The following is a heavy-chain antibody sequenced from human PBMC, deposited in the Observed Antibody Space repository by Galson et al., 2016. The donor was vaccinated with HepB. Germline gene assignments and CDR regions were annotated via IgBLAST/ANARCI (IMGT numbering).Heavy chain of an antibody. V-gene: IGHV4-39*07. CDR2: LYYSWST. CDR3: ARESVITPYNWFDP. D-gene: IGHD3-22*01. Sequence: LSLTCTVSGGSISSSTYYWGWIRQPPGKGLEWIGSLYYSWSTNYNPSLKSRVTISVDKSKNQFSLKLSSVTAADSAVYYCARESVITPYNWFDPWGQGTLVTVSS. CDR1: GGSISSSTYY. J-gene: IGHJ5*02.